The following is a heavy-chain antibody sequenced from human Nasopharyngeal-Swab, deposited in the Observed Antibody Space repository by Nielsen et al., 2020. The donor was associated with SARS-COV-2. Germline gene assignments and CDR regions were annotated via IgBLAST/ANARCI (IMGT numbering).Heavy chain of an antibody. CDR3: ARTVRPAVRGAFDI. D-gene: IGHD2-2*01. J-gene: IGHJ3*02. CDR2: MYPSGIT. Sequence: SETLSLTCTVSGGSISSGSYDWSWIRQPAGKGLEWIGRMYPSGITNYNPSLKSRVTISVDTSKNQFSLRLSSVTAADTAVYYCARTVRPAVRGAFDIWGRGTMVTVSS. V-gene: IGHV4-61*02. CDR1: GGSISSGSYD.